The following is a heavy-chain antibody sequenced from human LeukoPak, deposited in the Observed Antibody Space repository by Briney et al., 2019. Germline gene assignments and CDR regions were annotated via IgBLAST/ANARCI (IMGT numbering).Heavy chain of an antibody. CDR2: VNPNSGGT. J-gene: IGHJ4*02. CDR1: GYTFTGYY. CDR3: ARDLGTYYFDY. V-gene: IGHV1-2*02. Sequence: VASVKVSCKASGYTFTGYYMHWVRQAPGQGLEWMGWVNPNSGGTNYAQKFQGRVTMTRDTSISTAYMELSRLRSDDTAVYYCARDLGTYYFDYWGQGTLVTVSS. D-gene: IGHD3-16*01.